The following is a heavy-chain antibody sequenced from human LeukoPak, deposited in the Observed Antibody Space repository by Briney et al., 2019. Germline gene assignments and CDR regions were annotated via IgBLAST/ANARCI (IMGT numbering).Heavy chain of an antibody. D-gene: IGHD5-18*01. Sequence: GGSLRLSCAASGFTFSSYSMNWVRQAPGKGLEWLSYISSSSSTIYYADSVKGRFTISRDNAKNSLYLQMNSLRAEDTALYYCARGDTATEYWGQGTLVTVSS. CDR2: ISSSSSTI. CDR3: ARGDTATEY. V-gene: IGHV3-48*01. CDR1: GFTFSSYS. J-gene: IGHJ4*02.